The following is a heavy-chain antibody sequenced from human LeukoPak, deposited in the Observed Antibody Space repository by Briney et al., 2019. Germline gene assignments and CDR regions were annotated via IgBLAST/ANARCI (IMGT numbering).Heavy chain of an antibody. CDR3: AREYSRSLAN. CDR1: GFTFSSYA. D-gene: IGHD2-15*01. V-gene: IGHV3-23*01. J-gene: IGHJ4*02. Sequence: GGSLRLSCAASGFTFSSYAMSWVRQAPGKGLEWVSTISGSGGSTDYADSVKGRFTISRDNAKNSLYLQMNSLRAEDTAVYYCAREYSRSLANWGQGTLVTVSS. CDR2: ISGSGGST.